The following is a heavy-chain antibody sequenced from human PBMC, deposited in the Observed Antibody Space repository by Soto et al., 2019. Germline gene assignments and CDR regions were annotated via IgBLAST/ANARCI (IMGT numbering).Heavy chain of an antibody. Sequence: QVQLVESGGGVVQPGRSLRLSCAASGFTFSSYGMHWVRQAPGKGLEWVAVIWYDGSNKYYADSVKGRFTISRDNSKNTLYLQINSLRAEDTAVYYCARGSGLKDWYFDLWGRGTLVTVSS. CDR3: ARGSGLKDWYFDL. V-gene: IGHV3-33*01. CDR1: GFTFSSYG. J-gene: IGHJ2*01. D-gene: IGHD3-3*01. CDR2: IWYDGSNK.